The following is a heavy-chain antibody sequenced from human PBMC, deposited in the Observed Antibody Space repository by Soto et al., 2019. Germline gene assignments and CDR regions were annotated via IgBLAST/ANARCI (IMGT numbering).Heavy chain of an antibody. CDR3: SRQASDFGSGKQQFYMYV. Sequence: EVQLVESGGGLVQPGGSLKLSCAASGFTFSGSAMHWVRQASGKGLEWVGRIRSKPNNYATAYGASVKGRFTISRDDSKNTAYLQLNSLNTEDTAVYYCSRQASDFGSGKQQFYMYVWGKGTTVTVSS. CDR2: IRSKPNNYAT. V-gene: IGHV3-73*01. J-gene: IGHJ6*03. D-gene: IGHD3-3*01. CDR1: GFTFSGSA.